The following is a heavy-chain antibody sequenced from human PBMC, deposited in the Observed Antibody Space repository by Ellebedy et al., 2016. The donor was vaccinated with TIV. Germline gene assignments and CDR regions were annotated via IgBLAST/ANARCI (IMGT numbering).Heavy chain of an antibody. CDR3: ARHGPAPPEAPLGYCSSASCQTDWFDP. J-gene: IGHJ5*02. CDR1: GYNFTSYW. CDR2: IYPGDSDT. V-gene: IGHV5-51*01. Sequence: GESLKISCKGSGYNFTSYWIGWVRQMPGKGLEWMGIIYPGDSDTRYSPSFQGQVTISADKSISTAYLQWSRLKASDTAMYYCARHGPAPPEAPLGYCSSASCQTDWFDPWGQGTLVTVSS. D-gene: IGHD2-2*01.